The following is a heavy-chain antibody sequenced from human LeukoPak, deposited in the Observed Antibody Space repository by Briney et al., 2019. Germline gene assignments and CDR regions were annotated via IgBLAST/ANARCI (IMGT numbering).Heavy chain of an antibody. J-gene: IGHJ4*02. CDR2: INPNSGDT. CDR3: ARGPDPDYGNPYYFDY. CDR1: GYTFTGYY. D-gene: IGHD4-11*01. Sequence: GASVSVSCKASGYTFTGYYIHWVRQAPGQGLEWMGWINPNSGDTENAQKSQGRVTMTRDSSISTAYLELRRLKSDDTAVYYCARGPDPDYGNPYYFDYWGQGTRASVSS. V-gene: IGHV1-2*02.